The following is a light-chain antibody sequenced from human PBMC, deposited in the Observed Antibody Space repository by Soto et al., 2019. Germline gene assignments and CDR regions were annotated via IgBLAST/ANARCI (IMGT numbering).Light chain of an antibody. V-gene: IGLV2-11*01. J-gene: IGLJ3*02. CDR1: SNDVGGYNY. CDR2: DVS. Sequence: QSALTQPRSVSGSPGQSVTISCTGTSNDVGGYNYVSWFQQHPGKVPKLMVYDVSYRPSGVPDRFSGSMSRNTASLTISGLQADDEGDDYCCSYAGTYWVFGGGTKVTVL. CDR3: CSYAGTYWV.